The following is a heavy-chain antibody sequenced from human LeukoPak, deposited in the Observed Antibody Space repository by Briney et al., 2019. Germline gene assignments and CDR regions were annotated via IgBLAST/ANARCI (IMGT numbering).Heavy chain of an antibody. CDR3: ARMTVSGRDNWFDP. J-gene: IGHJ5*02. CDR2: ISAYNGNT. V-gene: IGHV1-18*01. CDR1: GYTFTSYG. D-gene: IGHD6-19*01. Sequence: ASVKVSCKASGYTFTSYGISWVRQAPGQGLEWMGWISAYNGNTNYAQKFQGRVTITRNTSINTAYMELSSLTSEDTAVYYCARMTVSGRDNWFDPWGQGTLVTVSS.